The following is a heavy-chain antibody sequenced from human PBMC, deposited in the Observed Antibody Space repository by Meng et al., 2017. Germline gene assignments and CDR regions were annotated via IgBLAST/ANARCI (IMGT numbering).Heavy chain of an antibody. CDR1: GFMSEIHA. V-gene: IGHV3-9*02. D-gene: IGHD2-21*01. CDR3: TRDIYAGGADV. Sequence: GGSLRLSCVASGFMSEIHAMHWVRQAPGKGLAWVSGIFLSRDTVDYAGSVKGRFTTSRDRAKNSLFLQMNSLRPDDTALYYCTRDIYAGGADVWGQGTMVTVSS. CDR2: IFLSRDTV. J-gene: IGHJ3*01.